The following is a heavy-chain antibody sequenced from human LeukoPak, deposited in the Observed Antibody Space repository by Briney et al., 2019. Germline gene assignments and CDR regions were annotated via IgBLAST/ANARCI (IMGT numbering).Heavy chain of an antibody. V-gene: IGHV3-30-3*01. CDR3: AREIGTMVRGVIIEGYGMDV. J-gene: IGHJ6*02. CDR2: ISYDGSNK. CDR1: GFTFSSYA. Sequence: GGSLRLSCAASGFTFSSYAMHWVRQAPGKGLEWVAVISYDGSNKYYADSVKGRFTISRDNSKNTLYLQMNSLRAEDTAVYYCAREIGTMVRGVIIEGYGMDVWGQGTTVTVSS. D-gene: IGHD3-10*01.